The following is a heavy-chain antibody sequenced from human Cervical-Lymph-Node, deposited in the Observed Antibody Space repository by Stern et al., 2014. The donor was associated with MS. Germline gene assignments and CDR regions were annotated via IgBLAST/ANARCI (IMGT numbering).Heavy chain of an antibody. D-gene: IGHD4-17*01. V-gene: IGHV1-58*01. CDR3: AAGDTVAMLGTAIDAFDI. CDR1: GFTFSNSG. CDR2: IVVGSGKT. J-gene: IGHJ3*02. Sequence: QMQLVQSGPAVKKPGSSVKVSCTASGFTFSNSGVQWVRQTRGQRLEWIGLIVVGSGKTNDAQKFQERVTITRDRSTSTAYMELSSLRSEDTAVFYCAAGDTVAMLGTAIDAFDIWGQGTMVTVSS.